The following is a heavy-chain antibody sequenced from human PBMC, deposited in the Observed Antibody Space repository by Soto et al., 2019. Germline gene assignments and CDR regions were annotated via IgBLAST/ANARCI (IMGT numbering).Heavy chain of an antibody. J-gene: IGHJ3*01. D-gene: IGHD3-22*01. Sequence: QVQLVQSGAEVKKPGASVKVSCKASGNTFTGHNIHWVRQAPGQGLEWMGWINPKDGDTNYAQKFRGRITMTRDRSITTAYMELTRLNSDDTAVYLCARVGDSYDRSGYHYPHVLHLWGQGTMVTVSS. CDR2: INPKDGDT. V-gene: IGHV1-2*02. CDR3: ARVGDSYDRSGYHYPHVLHL. CDR1: GNTFTGHN.